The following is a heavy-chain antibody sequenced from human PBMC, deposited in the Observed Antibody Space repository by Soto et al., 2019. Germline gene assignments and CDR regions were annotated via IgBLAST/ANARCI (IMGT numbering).Heavy chain of an antibody. J-gene: IGHJ6*02. CDR2: INHSGST. V-gene: IGHV4-34*01. CDR1: GGSFSGYY. CDR3: ARGRGRGSGSYYYYGMDV. D-gene: IGHD3-10*01. Sequence: PSETLSLTCAVYGGSFSGYYWSWIRQPPGKGLEWIGEINHSGSTNYNPSLKSRVTISVDTSKNQFSLKLSSVTAADTAVYCCARGRGRGSGSYYYYGMDVWGQGTTVTVSS.